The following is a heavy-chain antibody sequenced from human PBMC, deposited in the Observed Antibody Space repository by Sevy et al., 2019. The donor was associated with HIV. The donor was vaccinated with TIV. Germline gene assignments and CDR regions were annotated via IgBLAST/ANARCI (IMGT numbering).Heavy chain of an antibody. D-gene: IGHD6-6*01. Sequence: GGSLRLSCAASGFTFSNAWMSWVRQAPGKGLEWVGRIKSKTDGGTTDYAAPVKGRFTISRDDSKNTLYLQMNSLKTEDTAVYYCTTRIAARYYYYYYMDVWGKGTTVTVSS. CDR2: IKSKTDGGTT. CDR3: TTRIAARYYYYYYMDV. J-gene: IGHJ6*03. CDR1: GFTFSNAW. V-gene: IGHV3-15*01.